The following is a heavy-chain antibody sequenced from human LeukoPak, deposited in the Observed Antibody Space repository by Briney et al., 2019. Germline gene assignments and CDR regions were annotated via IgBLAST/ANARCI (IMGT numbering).Heavy chain of an antibody. J-gene: IGHJ6*02. CDR2: IIPIVGTA. CDR3: ARGQIGCSGGSCYFCYYYGMDV. D-gene: IGHD2-15*01. Sequence: GASVKVSCKASGGTFTSYAISWVRQAPGQGLEWMGGIIPIVGTANYAQKFQGRVTITADESTSTAYMELSSLRSEDTAVYYCARGQIGCSGGSCYFCYYYGMDVWGQGTTVTVSS. V-gene: IGHV1-69*13. CDR1: GGTFTSYA.